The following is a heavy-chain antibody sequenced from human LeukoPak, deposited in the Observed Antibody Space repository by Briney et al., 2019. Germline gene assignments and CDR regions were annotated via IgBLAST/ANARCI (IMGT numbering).Heavy chain of an antibody. V-gene: IGHV3-23*01. D-gene: IGHD6-13*01. J-gene: IGHJ5*02. CDR1: GFTFSSNA. CDR3: AKDIAAAGTWFDP. Sequence: GGSLRLSCAASGFTFSSNALSWVRQAPGKGLEWVSVIGTSVSDTYYADSVKGRFTISRDNSKNTLYLQMNSLRAEDTAVYYCAKDIAAAGTWFDPWGQGTLVTVSS. CDR2: IGTSVSDT.